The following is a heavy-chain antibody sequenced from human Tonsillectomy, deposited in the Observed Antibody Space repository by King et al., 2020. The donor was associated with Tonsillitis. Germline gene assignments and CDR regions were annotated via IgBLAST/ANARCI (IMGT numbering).Heavy chain of an antibody. CDR3: ARGALGRGWSTDY. D-gene: IGHD2-15*01. J-gene: IGHJ4*02. Sequence: QSQLVQSGAEVKKPGASVKVSCKASGYTFINYDLTWVRRATGQGLEWMGWMNPKSGNTGYAQKFQGRVTMTRNASISTAYMELSSLRSEDTAVYYCARGALGRGWSTDYWGQGALVTVSS. CDR2: MNPKSGNT. CDR1: GYTFINYD. V-gene: IGHV1-8*02.